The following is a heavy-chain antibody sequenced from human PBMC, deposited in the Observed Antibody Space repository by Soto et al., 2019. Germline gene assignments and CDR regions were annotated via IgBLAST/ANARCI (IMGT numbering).Heavy chain of an antibody. D-gene: IGHD3-22*01. J-gene: IGHJ5*02. CDR3: ARDFFDSSDYTTNWFDP. CDR2: IYYTGIT. V-gene: IGHV4-59*08. Sequence: PSETLSLTCTVSGASINNYHWTWIRQPPGKGLEWIAYIYYTGITNFNPSLKSRVTISMDTSKNQFSLKLRSVTAADTAVYYCARDFFDSSDYTTNWFDPWGQGTLVTVSS. CDR1: GASINNYH.